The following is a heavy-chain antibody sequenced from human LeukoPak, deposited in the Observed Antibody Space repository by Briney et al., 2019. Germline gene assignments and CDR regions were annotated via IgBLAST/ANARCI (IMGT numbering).Heavy chain of an antibody. V-gene: IGHV3-53*01. CDR3: VKDPFYGGNPLYYFDY. D-gene: IGHD4-23*01. J-gene: IGHJ4*02. CDR1: GFTVGSNY. CDR2: IYSGGST. Sequence: GGSLRLSCAASGFTVGSNYMSWVRQAPGKGLEWVSVIYSGGSTYYADSVKGRFTISRDNSKNTLYLQMNSLRAEDTAVYYCVKDPFYGGNPLYYFDYWGQGTLVAVSS.